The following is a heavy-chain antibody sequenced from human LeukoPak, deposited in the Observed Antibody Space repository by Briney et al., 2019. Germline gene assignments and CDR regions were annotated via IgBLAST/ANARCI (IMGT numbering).Heavy chain of an antibody. CDR2: IKQDGSEK. CDR1: GFTFGSYW. Sequence: PGGSLRLSCAASGFTFGSYWMSWVRQAPGKGLEWVASIKQDGSEKYYVDSVKGRFTISRDNAKNSLYLQMNSLRAEDTALYYCARVTTYCSGGSCYSDWFDPWGQGTLVTVSS. J-gene: IGHJ5*02. CDR3: ARVTTYCSGGSCYSDWFDP. V-gene: IGHV3-7*01. D-gene: IGHD2-15*01.